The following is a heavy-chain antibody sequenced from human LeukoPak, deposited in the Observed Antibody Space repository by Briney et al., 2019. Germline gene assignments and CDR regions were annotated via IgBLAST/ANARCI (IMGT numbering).Heavy chain of an antibody. V-gene: IGHV4-59*01. J-gene: IGHJ6*03. D-gene: IGHD3-22*01. CDR1: GGSISSYY. CDR3: AGGDSSGYYYDLRGYYYYYMDV. CDR2: IYYSGST. Sequence: SETLSLTCTVSGGSISSYYWSWIRQPPGKGLEWIGYIYYSGSTNYNPSLKSRVTISVDTSKNQFSLKLGSVTAADTAVYYCAGGDSSGYYYDLRGYYYYYMDVWGKGTTVTVSS.